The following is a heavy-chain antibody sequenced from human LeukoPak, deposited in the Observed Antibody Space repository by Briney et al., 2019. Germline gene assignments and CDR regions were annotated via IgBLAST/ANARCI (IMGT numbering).Heavy chain of an antibody. CDR1: GGSISSGGYS. V-gene: IGHV4-30-2*01. D-gene: IGHD3-3*01. CDR3: ARGTRFLGSGLRSTGFDP. CDR2: IYHSGST. J-gene: IGHJ5*02. Sequence: SETLSLTCAVSGGSISSGGYSWSWIRQPPGKGLEWIGYIYHSGSTYYNPSLKSRVTISVDRSKNQFSLKLSSVTAADTAVYYCARGTRFLGSGLRSTGFDPWAREPWSPSPQ.